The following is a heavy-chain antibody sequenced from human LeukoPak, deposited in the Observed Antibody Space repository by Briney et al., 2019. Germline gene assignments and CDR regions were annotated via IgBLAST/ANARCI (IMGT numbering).Heavy chain of an antibody. D-gene: IGHD6-13*01. CDR3: ARDLAAAGN. CDR2: ITSSGNTI. CDR1: GFTFSSCS. V-gene: IGHV3-48*02. J-gene: IGHJ4*02. Sequence: PGGSLRLSCAASGFTFSSCSMNWVRQAPGKGPEWISYITSSGNTIYYADSVKGRFTISRDNAKNSLYLQMNSLTDEDTAVYYCARDLAAAGNWGQGTLVTVPS.